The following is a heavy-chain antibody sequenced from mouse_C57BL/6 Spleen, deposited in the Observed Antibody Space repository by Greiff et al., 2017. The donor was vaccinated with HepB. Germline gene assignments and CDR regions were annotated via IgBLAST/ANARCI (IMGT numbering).Heavy chain of an antibody. CDR1: GFTFSDYY. CDR2: ISNGGGST. J-gene: IGHJ1*03. D-gene: IGHD1-1*01. V-gene: IGHV5-12*01. Sequence: EVQLQQSGGGLVQPGGSLKLSCAASGFTFSDYYMYWVRQTPEKRLEWVAYISNGGGSTYYPDTVKGRFTISRDNAKNTLYLKMSRLKSEDTAMYYCARDYYGPRGYFDVWGTGTTVTVSS. CDR3: ARDYYGPRGYFDV.